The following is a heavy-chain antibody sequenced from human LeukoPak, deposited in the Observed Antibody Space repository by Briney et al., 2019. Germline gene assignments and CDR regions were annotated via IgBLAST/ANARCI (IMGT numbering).Heavy chain of an antibody. V-gene: IGHV3-53*01. D-gene: IGHD4-17*01. CDR2: IHTGGST. Sequence: GGSLRLSCAASGFTVSSNYMSWVRQAPGKGLEWVSVIHTGGSTYYADSVKGRFTISRDTSNNTLYLQMNSLRAEDTAVYYCARNKWGDYTGSDYWGQGTLVTVSS. J-gene: IGHJ4*02. CDR3: ARNKWGDYTGSDY. CDR1: GFTVSSNY.